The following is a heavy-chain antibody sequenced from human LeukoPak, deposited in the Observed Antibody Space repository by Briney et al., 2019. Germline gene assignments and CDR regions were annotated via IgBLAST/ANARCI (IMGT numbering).Heavy chain of an antibody. CDR2: IYYSGST. Sequence: PSETLSLTCTVSGGSISSGDYYWSWIRQPPGKGLEWIGYIYYSGSTYYNPPLKSRVTISVDTSKNQFSLKLSSVTAADTAVYYCARGRRVRYGSGSYLLDYWGQGTLVTVSS. CDR1: GGSISSGDYY. D-gene: IGHD3-10*01. CDR3: ARGRRVRYGSGSYLLDY. J-gene: IGHJ4*02. V-gene: IGHV4-30-4*01.